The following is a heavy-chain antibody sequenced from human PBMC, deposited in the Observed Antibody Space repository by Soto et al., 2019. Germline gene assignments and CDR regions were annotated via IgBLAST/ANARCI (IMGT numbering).Heavy chain of an antibody. Sequence: PGGSLRLSCIGSGFTFGEYAMSWVRRAPGKRLEWVGFIRSKAYGGTTEWAASVKGRFATSRDDSNNLVYLEMNSLTTEDTAVYYCVRDTYFSDSSGYTRCFDHWGQGTLVTVSS. CDR3: VRDTYFSDSSGYTRCFDH. J-gene: IGHJ5*02. CDR2: IRSKAYGGTT. CDR1: GFTFGEYA. D-gene: IGHD3-22*01. V-gene: IGHV3-49*04.